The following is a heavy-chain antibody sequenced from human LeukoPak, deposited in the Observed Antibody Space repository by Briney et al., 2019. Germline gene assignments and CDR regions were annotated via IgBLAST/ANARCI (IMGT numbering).Heavy chain of an antibody. D-gene: IGHD3-22*01. CDR3: ARRPTTYYYDSSGYYGC. CDR2: IKQDGSEK. J-gene: IGHJ4*02. V-gene: IGHV3-7*01. Sequence: GGSLRLSCAASGFTLSSYWMSWVRQAPGKGLEWVANIKQDGSEKYYVDSVKGRFTISRDNAKNSLYLQMNSLRAEDTAVYYCARRPTTYYYDSSGYYGCWGQGTLVTVSS. CDR1: GFTLSSYW.